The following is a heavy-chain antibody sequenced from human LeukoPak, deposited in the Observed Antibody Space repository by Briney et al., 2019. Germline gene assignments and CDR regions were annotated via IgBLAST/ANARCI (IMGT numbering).Heavy chain of an antibody. Sequence: QPGRSLRLSCAASGFIFSNYGMQWVRQAPGKGLEWLAIISYDGSNQYYGDSVKGRFTISRDNSKNRLYLQMNSLRDEDTAVYYCAREGLSSSYYFDHWGQGTLVTVSS. V-gene: IGHV3-30*03. CDR3: AREGLSSSYYFDH. D-gene: IGHD6-13*01. CDR1: GFIFSNYG. J-gene: IGHJ4*02. CDR2: ISYDGSNQ.